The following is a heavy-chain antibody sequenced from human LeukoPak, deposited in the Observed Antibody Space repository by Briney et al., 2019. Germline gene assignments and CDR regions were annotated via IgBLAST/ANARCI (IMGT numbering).Heavy chain of an antibody. V-gene: IGHV3-9*01. CDR1: GCTFDDYA. CDR3: AKATAYDILTDLPLFDY. D-gene: IGHD3-9*01. CDR2: ISWNSGSI. J-gene: IGHJ4*02. Sequence: PGRSLTLSCAASGCTFDDYAMHWVRQAPGKGLEWVAGISWNSGSIGYADPVKGRFTISSDNAKNPVYLQMNSLRAEDTALYYCAKATAYDILTDLPLFDYWGQGTLVTVSS.